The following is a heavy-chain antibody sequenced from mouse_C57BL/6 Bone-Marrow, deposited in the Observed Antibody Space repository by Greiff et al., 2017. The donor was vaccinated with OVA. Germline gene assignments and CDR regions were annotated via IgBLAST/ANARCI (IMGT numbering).Heavy chain of an antibody. Sequence: QVQLQQSGPELVKPGASVKISCKASGYAFSSSWMNWVQQRPGKGLEWIGRIYPGDGDTYYNGKLKGKATLTADKSSNTAYMQLSSLASDDSSVYLCAREPYFYDRGKGTTLTV. CDR1: GYAFSSSW. J-gene: IGHJ2*01. V-gene: IGHV1-82*01. CDR3: AREPYFYD. CDR2: IYPGDGDT.